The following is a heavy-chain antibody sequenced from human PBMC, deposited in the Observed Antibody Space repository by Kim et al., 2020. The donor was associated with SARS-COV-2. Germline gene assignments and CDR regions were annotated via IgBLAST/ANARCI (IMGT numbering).Heavy chain of an antibody. V-gene: IGHV3-30*02. J-gene: IGHJ6*02. Sequence: RFTISRENSKNTLYLQMNSLRAEDTSVYYCAKGQYGSGSYISHYYGMDVWGQGTTVTVSS. CDR3: AKGQYGSGSYISHYYGMDV. D-gene: IGHD3-10*01.